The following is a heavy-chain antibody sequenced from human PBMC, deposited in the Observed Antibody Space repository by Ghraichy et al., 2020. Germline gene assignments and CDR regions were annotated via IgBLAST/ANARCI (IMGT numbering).Heavy chain of an antibody. CDR1: GFIFSDNY. D-gene: IGHD3-22*01. J-gene: IGHJ4*02. V-gene: IGHV3-11*01. CDR3: ARGPSRSDYYDSSGYWRHIDY. CDR2: ISSSGSTI. Sequence: GGSLRLSCAASGFIFSDNYMSWIRQAPGKGLEWVSYISSSGSTIYYADSVKGRFTISRDNSKNSLYLQMNSLRTEDTAVYYCARGPSRSDYYDSSGYWRHIDYWGQGTLVTVSS.